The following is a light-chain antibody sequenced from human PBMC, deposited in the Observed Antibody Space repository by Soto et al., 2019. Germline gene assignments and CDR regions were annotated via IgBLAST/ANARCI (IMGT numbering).Light chain of an antibody. CDR1: QSISRW. CDR3: QHYYCYPYT. CDR2: RAS. J-gene: IGKJ2*01. Sequence: DILMTQSPSTLSASIGDRVTITCRASQSISRWLAWYQQKPQQPPKLLIYRASSLASGLPSRFSGSESGTEFTLTISSLHPDDSAIYYWQHYYCYPYTFGQGTKLEIK. V-gene: IGKV1-5*03.